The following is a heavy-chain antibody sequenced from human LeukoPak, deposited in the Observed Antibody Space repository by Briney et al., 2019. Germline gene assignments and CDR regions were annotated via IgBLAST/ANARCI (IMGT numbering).Heavy chain of an antibody. J-gene: IGHJ4*02. CDR3: ARDDCSSTSCYLGDY. CDR1: GYTFTSYG. CDR2: ISAYNGNK. D-gene: IGHD2-2*01. V-gene: IGHV1-18*01. Sequence: GASVNVSCKASGYTFTSYGISWVRQAPGQGLEWMGWISAYNGNKNYAQKFQGRVTMTTDTSTSTAYMELRSLRSDDTAVYYCARDDCSSTSCYLGDYWGQGTLVTVSS.